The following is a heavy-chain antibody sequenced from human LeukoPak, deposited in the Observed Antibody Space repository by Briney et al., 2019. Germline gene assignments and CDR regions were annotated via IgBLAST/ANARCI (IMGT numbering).Heavy chain of an antibody. D-gene: IGHD6-19*01. V-gene: IGHV4-4*07. CDR2: IYTSGST. CDR3: ARVIAVAGTGDYYFDY. J-gene: IGHJ4*02. CDR1: GFTFSSYW. Sequence: SGGSLRLSCAASGFTFSSYWMSWIRQPAGKGLEWIGRIYTSGSTNYNPSLKSRVTISVDTSKNQFSLKLSSVTAADTAVYYCARVIAVAGTGDYYFDYWGQGTLVTVSS.